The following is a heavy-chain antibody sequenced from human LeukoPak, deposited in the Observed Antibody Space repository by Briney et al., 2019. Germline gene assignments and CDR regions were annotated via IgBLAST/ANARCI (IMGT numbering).Heavy chain of an antibody. CDR3: ARDREYCTNGVCPNYYYYYMDV. V-gene: IGHV1-18*01. Sequence: GASVKVSCKASGYTFTSYGISWVRQAPGQGREWMGWISAYNGNTNYAQKLQGRVTMTTDTSTSTAYMELRSLRSDDTAVYYCARDREYCTNGVCPNYYYYYMDVWGKGTTVTVSS. D-gene: IGHD2-8*01. CDR1: GYTFTSYG. J-gene: IGHJ6*03. CDR2: ISAYNGNT.